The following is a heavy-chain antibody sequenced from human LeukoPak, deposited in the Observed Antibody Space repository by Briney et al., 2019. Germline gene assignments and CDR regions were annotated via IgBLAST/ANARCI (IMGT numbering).Heavy chain of an antibody. J-gene: IGHJ6*03. Sequence: PSETLSLTCAVSGVSFSNYYWCWIRQPPGKGLEWIGYIYYSGSTNYNPSLKSRVTISVDTSKNQFSLKLSSVTAADTAMYYCARGRGASSGWNYYYYYMDVWGKGTTVTVSS. V-gene: IGHV4-59*01. D-gene: IGHD6-19*01. CDR3: ARGRGASSGWNYYYYYMDV. CDR1: GVSFSNYY. CDR2: IYYSGST.